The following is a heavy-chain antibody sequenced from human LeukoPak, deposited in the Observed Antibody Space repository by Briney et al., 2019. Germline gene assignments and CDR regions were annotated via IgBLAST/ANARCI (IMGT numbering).Heavy chain of an antibody. J-gene: IGHJ3*02. CDR1: GGSISSSY. CDR3: ATIGAKYSSSDAFDI. Sequence: PSETLSLTCTVSGGSISSSYWTWIRQTPGKGLELIGLAFYTGSTHYNPSLKSRVTTSVDTTKNQFSLRLNSVTAADSAVYYCATIGAKYSSSDAFDIWGHGTMVTVSS. CDR2: AFYTGST. D-gene: IGHD4/OR15-4a*01. V-gene: IGHV4-59*03.